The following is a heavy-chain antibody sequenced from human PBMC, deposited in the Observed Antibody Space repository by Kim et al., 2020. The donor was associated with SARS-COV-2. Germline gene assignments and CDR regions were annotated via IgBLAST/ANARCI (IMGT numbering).Heavy chain of an antibody. CDR3: ARDRVRAGGYDAGDYYYYGMDV. J-gene: IGHJ6*02. CDR1: GGSISSYY. V-gene: IGHV4-59*01. CDR2: IYYSGST. Sequence: SETLSLTCTVSGGSISSYYWSWIRQPPGKGLEWIGYIYYSGSTNYNPSLKSRVTISVDTSKNQFSLKLSSVTAADTAAYYCARDRVRAGGYDAGDYYYYGMDVWGQGTTVTVSS. D-gene: IGHD5-12*01.